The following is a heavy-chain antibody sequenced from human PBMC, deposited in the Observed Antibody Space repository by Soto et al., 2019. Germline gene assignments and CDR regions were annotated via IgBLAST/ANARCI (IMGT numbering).Heavy chain of an antibody. V-gene: IGHV4-34*01. CDR1: GGSFSGYY. CDR3: ANLAVAGRGQDY. CDR2: INHSGST. D-gene: IGHD6-19*01. J-gene: IGHJ4*02. Sequence: QVQLQQWGAGLLKPSETLSLTCAVYGGSFSGYYWSWIRQPPGKGLEWTGEINHSGSTNYNPSRKSRXXIXVXXSKNQFSLKLSSVTAADTAVYYCANLAVAGRGQDYWGQGTLVTVSS.